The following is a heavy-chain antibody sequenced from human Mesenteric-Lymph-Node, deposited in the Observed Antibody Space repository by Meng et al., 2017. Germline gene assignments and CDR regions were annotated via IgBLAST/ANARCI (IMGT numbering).Heavy chain of an antibody. CDR1: GYTFTGYY. CDR2: INPNSGGT. Sequence: ASVKVSCKASGYTFTGYYMHWVRQAPGQGLEWMGRINPNSGGTNYAQKFQGRVTMTRDTSISTAYMELSSLRSEDTAVYYCARVSSSGPIDYWGQGTLVTVSS. D-gene: IGHD6-19*01. V-gene: IGHV1-2*06. CDR3: ARVSSSGPIDY. J-gene: IGHJ4*02.